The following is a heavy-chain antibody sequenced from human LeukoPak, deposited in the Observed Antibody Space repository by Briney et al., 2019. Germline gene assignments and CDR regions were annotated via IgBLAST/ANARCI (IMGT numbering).Heavy chain of an antibody. Sequence: GASVKVSCKASGYTFTGYYMHWVRQAPGQGLEWMGWINPNSGGTNYAQKFQGWVTMTRDTSISTAYMELSRLRSDDTAVYYCARDYYDSSGSSYGMDVWGQGTTVTVSS. CDR1: GYTFTGYY. D-gene: IGHD3-22*01. V-gene: IGHV1-2*04. CDR2: INPNSGGT. CDR3: ARDYYDSSGSSYGMDV. J-gene: IGHJ6*02.